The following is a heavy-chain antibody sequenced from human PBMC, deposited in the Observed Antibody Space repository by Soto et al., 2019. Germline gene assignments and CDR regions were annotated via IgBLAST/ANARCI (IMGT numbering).Heavy chain of an antibody. J-gene: IGHJ4*02. CDR2: INANAIDT. V-gene: IGHV3-23*01. CDR3: ASWVSAHFDF. CDR1: GFIFGNHG. Sequence: GGSLRLSCAASGFIFGNHGMTWVRQAPGRALEWVSTINANAIDTHYADSVKGRFTISRDNSKSTLDLQMNSLRAEDTAIYYCASWVSAHFDFWGPGTL. D-gene: IGHD2-8*01.